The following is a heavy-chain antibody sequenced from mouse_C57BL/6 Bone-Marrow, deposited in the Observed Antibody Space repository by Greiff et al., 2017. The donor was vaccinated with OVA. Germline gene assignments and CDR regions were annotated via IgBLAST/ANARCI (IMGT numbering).Heavy chain of an antibody. J-gene: IGHJ2*01. CDR1: GISITTCNYR. CDR3: ARAYDYDGGFDY. CDR2: IYYSGTI. Sequence: EVKLVESGPGLVKPSQTVFLTCTVTGISITTCNYRWSWNRQFPGLKLEWIGYIYYSGTITYNPSPKSRTTITRDTPKNQFFLEMNSLTAEYTATYYCARAYDYDGGFDYWGQGTTLTVSS. V-gene: IGHV3-5*01. D-gene: IGHD2-4*01.